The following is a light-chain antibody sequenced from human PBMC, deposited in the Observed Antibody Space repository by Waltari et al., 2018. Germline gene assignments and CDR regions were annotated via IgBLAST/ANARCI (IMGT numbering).Light chain of an antibody. CDR2: KAV. V-gene: IGKV1-5*03. CDR3: QHYIRYPVT. Sequence: DIQMTQSPSTPSASVGERVTITCRASQTIGSWLAWYQQKPGKDPKLLIYKAVNLESGVPSRFSGGESGIEFSLTISSLQPDDFATYYCQHYIRYPVTFGQGTKLELK. CDR1: QTIGSW. J-gene: IGKJ2*01.